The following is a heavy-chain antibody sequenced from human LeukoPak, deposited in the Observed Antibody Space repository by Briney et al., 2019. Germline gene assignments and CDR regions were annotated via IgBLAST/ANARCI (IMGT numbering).Heavy chain of an antibody. V-gene: IGHV3-48*02. D-gene: IGHD3-10*01. CDR2: ISSSSSVI. CDR1: GLTFKTYS. Sequence: GGSLRLSCAASGLTFKTYSMSWVRQAPGKGLEWISYISSSSSVIYYADSVKGRFTISRDNARNSLFLQMNSLRDEDTAVYYCARDMSLLWFGDPFDYWGQGTLVTVSS. J-gene: IGHJ4*02. CDR3: ARDMSLLWFGDPFDY.